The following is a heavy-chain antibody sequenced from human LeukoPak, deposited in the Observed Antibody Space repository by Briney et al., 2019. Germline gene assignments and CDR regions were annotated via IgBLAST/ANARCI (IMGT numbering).Heavy chain of an antibody. V-gene: IGHV3-11*06. Sequence: KPGGSLRLSCAASGFTFSDYYMSWIRQAPGKGLEWVSYISSSGSYTNYADSVKGRFTISRDNAKNSLYLQMNSLRAEDTAVYYCARLLPPIVATSHWFDPWGQGTLVTVSS. CDR1: GFTFSDYY. CDR3: ARLLPPIVATSHWFDP. J-gene: IGHJ5*02. CDR2: ISSSGSYT. D-gene: IGHD5-12*01.